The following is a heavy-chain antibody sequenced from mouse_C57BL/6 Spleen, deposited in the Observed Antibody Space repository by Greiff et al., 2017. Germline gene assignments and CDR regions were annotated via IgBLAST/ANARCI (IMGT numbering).Heavy chain of an antibody. CDR2: ISYDGSN. CDR1: GYSITSGYY. Sequence: EVQLVESGPGLVKPSQSLSLTCSVTGYSITSGYYWNWIRQFPGNKLEWMGYISYDGSNNYNPSLKNRISVTRYTSKNQFFLKLNSVTTEDTATYYCEREEGYGNYGGFADWGQGTLVTVSA. V-gene: IGHV3-6*01. J-gene: IGHJ3*01. D-gene: IGHD2-1*01. CDR3: EREEGYGNYGGFAD.